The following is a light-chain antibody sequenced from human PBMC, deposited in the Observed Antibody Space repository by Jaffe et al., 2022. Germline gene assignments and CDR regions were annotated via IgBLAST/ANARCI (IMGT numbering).Light chain of an antibody. V-gene: IGKV3-15*01. J-gene: IGKJ2*01. CDR3: QQYKDWPNYT. Sequence: EIVMTQSPTTLSVSPGERATLSCRASQSVSSYLAWYQQKPGQAPRLLIHGASTRATGIPTRFSGGGSGTEFTLTISSLQSEDFAVYYCQQYKDWPNYTFGQGTKLEVK. CDR1: QSVSSY. CDR2: GAS.